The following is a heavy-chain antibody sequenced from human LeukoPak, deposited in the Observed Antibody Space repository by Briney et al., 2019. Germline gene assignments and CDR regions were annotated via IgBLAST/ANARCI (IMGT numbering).Heavy chain of an antibody. V-gene: IGHV1-69*13. CDR3: ARDRGRVTRPPAYFQH. CDR1: GGPLSSDV. Sequence: SVKVSCKASGGPLSSDVIIWVRQAPGQGLEWMGGICPMFGAADYAQNFQGRVTITADAYTTTAYMELSSLRSEDTAVYYCARDRGRVTRPPAYFQHWGLGTLITVSS. D-gene: IGHD2-21*02. CDR2: ICPMFGAA. J-gene: IGHJ1*01.